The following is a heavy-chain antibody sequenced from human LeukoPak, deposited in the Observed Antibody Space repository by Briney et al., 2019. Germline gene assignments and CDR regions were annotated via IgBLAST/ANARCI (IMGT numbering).Heavy chain of an antibody. V-gene: IGHV3-23*01. D-gene: IGHD6-13*01. CDR3: AKDRSSSWYRTDAHRPFDY. Sequence: PGGSLRLSCAASGFTFSSYAMSWVRQAPGKGLEWVSAISGSGGSTYYADSVKGRFTISRDNSKNTLYLQMNSLRAEDTAVYYCAKDRSSSWYRTDAHRPFDYWGQGTLVTVSS. CDR1: GFTFSSYA. CDR2: ISGSGGST. J-gene: IGHJ4*02.